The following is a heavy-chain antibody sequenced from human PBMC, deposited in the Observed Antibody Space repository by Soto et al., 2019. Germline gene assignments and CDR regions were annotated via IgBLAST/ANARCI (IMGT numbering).Heavy chain of an antibody. D-gene: IGHD6-19*01. CDR3: ARDPSGIAVAANAFDI. V-gene: IGHV1-2*02. CDR1: GYTFTGYY. J-gene: IGHJ3*02. CDR2: INPNSGGT. Sequence: VASVKVSCKASGYTFTGYYMHWVRQAPGQGLEWMGWINPNSGGTNYAQKFQGRVTMTRDTSISTAYMELSRLRSDDTAVYYCARDPSGIAVAANAFDIWGQGTMVTVSS.